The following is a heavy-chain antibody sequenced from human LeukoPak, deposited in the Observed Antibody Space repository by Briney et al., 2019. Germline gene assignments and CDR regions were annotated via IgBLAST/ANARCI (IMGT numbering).Heavy chain of an antibody. J-gene: IGHJ4*02. D-gene: IGHD1-26*01. CDR2: ISYGGGT. CDR3: ARRRSGSYYRY. Sequence: SSETLSLTCTVSGGSISSGSHLWGWIRQPPGKGLEWIGSISYGGGTYYNPSLKSRVTISMDTSKNQFSLKLNSVTAADTAVYYCARRRSGSYYRYWGQGTLVTVSS. V-gene: IGHV4-39*01. CDR1: GGSISSGSHL.